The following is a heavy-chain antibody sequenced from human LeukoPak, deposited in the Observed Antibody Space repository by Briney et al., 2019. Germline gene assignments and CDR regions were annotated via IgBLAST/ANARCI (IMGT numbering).Heavy chain of an antibody. J-gene: IGHJ4*02. CDR2: ISGSGGSP. Sequence: GGPLRLSCAAPGFTFSSYAMSWVRQAPGKGLEWVSAISGSGGSPYSGDSVKGRFTISRENSKNTLDLQMNSLRAEDTAVYYCAKGIPIVVARGFDYWGQGTLVTVSS. V-gene: IGHV3-23*02. CDR1: GFTFSSYA. CDR3: AKGIPIVVARGFDY. D-gene: IGHD2-2*01.